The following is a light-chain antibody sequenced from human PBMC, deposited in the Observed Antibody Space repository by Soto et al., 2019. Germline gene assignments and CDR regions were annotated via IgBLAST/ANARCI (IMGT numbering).Light chain of an antibody. CDR3: SSNAGSSRYV. CDR2: EVS. Sequence: QSVLTQPASVSGSPGQSITISCTGTSSDVGSYNLVSWYQQHPGKAPKLMIYEVSKRPSGVSNRFSGSKSGNTASLTISGLQAEDEADNYCSSNAGSSRYVFGTGTKVTV. CDR1: SSDVGSYNL. J-gene: IGLJ1*01. V-gene: IGLV2-23*02.